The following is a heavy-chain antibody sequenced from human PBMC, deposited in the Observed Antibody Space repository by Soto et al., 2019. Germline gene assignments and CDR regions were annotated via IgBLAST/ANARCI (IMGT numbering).Heavy chain of an antibody. J-gene: IGHJ6*02. CDR3: ARPGVDGGSCYTLVGLRYGMDV. Sequence: QVQLVESGGGMVQPGRSLRLSCAASGFTFSNYVMYWVRQAPGKGLEWVAVISYDGNNKYYADSVKGRFTISRDNSKNSLYLLMDSLRAEDTTVYYCARPGVDGGSCYTLVGLRYGMDVWGQGPTTTVSS. CDR1: GFTFSNYV. V-gene: IGHV3-30-3*01. CDR2: ISYDGNNK. D-gene: IGHD2-15*01.